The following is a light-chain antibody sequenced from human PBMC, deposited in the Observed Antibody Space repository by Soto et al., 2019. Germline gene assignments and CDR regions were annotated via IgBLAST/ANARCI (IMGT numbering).Light chain of an antibody. V-gene: IGKV3D-15*01. CDR3: QQHNQWPIT. Sequence: EILITPSPATLSASPGETDSLSCRASQSAGNFLAWYQQKPGQAPRLLIYYISTRATGIPARFSGSGSGTEFTLTINSLQSEDSAVYYCQQHNQWPITFGQGTRLEI. CDR1: QSAGNF. J-gene: IGKJ5*01. CDR2: YIS.